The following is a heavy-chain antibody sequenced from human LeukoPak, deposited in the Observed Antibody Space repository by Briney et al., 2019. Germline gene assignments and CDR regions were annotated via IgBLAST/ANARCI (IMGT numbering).Heavy chain of an antibody. D-gene: IGHD6-19*01. V-gene: IGHV3-23*01. CDR3: AKGNTAEQWLFDY. Sequence: PGGSLRLSCAASGFTFSSYAMSWVRQAPGKGLEWVSAISGSGGSTYYADSVRGRFTISRDNSKNTLYLQMNSLRAEDTAVYYCAKGNTAEQWLFDYWGQGTLVTVSS. J-gene: IGHJ4*02. CDR1: GFTFSSYA. CDR2: ISGSGGST.